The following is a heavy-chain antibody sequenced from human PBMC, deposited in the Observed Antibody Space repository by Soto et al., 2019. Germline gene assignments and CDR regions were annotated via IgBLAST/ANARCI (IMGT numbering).Heavy chain of an antibody. CDR1: GGTFSSYT. CDR2: IIPILGIA. D-gene: IGHD5-12*01. Sequence: ASGKVSCKASGGTFSSYTISWVRQAPGQGLEWMGRIIPILGIANYAQKFQGRVTITADKSTSTAYMELSSLRSEDTAVYYCAREGVAPYYYYGMDVWGQGTPVTVSS. CDR3: AREGVAPYYYYGMDV. V-gene: IGHV1-69*04. J-gene: IGHJ6*02.